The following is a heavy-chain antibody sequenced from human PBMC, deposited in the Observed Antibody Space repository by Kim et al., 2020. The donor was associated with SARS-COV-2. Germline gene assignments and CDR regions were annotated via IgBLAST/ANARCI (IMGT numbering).Heavy chain of an antibody. CDR1: GYTFTSYG. V-gene: IGHV1-18*01. D-gene: IGHD1-26*01. J-gene: IGHJ5*02. Sequence: ASVKVSCKASGYTFTSYGISWVRQAPGQGLEWMGWISAYNGNTNYAQKLQGRVTMTTDTSTSTAYMELRSLRSDDTAVYYCARVESGSYPETNWFDPWGQGTLVTVSS. CDR2: ISAYNGNT. CDR3: ARVESGSYPETNWFDP.